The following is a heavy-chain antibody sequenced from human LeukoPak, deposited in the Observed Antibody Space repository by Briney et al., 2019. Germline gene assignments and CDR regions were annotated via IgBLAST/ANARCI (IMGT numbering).Heavy chain of an antibody. Sequence: GGSLRLSCAVSEFPFSKAWMSWVRQAPGKGPEWVGRIKSKTDGGTTDYAAPVKGRFTISRDDSKNTVYLQMNSLKTEDTAVYYCTSVGFGPYYFDNWGQGTLVTVSS. CDR3: TSVGFGPYYFDN. V-gene: IGHV3-15*01. D-gene: IGHD3-10*01. CDR1: EFPFSKAW. J-gene: IGHJ4*02. CDR2: IKSKTDGGTT.